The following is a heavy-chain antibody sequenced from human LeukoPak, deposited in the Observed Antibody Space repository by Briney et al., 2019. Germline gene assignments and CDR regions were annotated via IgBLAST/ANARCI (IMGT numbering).Heavy chain of an antibody. D-gene: IGHD1-7*01. CDR3: ARGWNYEGDY. Sequence: SETLSLTCTVSGGSISSGDYYWSWIRQPPGKGPEWIGYIYYSGSTYYNPSLKSRVTMSVDTSKNQFSLRLSSVTAADTAVYYCARGWNYEGDYWGQGTLVTVSS. CDR1: GGSISSGDYY. V-gene: IGHV4-30-4*08. J-gene: IGHJ4*02. CDR2: IYYSGST.